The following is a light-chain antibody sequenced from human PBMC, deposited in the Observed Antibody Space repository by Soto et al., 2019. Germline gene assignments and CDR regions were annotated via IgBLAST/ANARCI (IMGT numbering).Light chain of an antibody. V-gene: IGKV3-11*01. Sequence: DNVLTHSPATLSLSPEERATLSCRASPSVTNFLAWYQQKPGQAPRLLIYGAFNRATGIPARFSGSGSGTDFTLTISSLEPEDSAIYYCQPRNIWPPVTFGQGTRLEI. CDR3: QPRNIWPPVT. J-gene: IGKJ5*01. CDR2: GAF. CDR1: PSVTNF.